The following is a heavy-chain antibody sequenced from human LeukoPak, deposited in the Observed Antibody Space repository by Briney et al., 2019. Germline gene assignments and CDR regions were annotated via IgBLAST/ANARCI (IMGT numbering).Heavy chain of an antibody. V-gene: IGHV3-23*01. CDR3: AKAASSSWPSYYYGMDV. CDR1: GFIFSRYS. J-gene: IGHJ6*02. D-gene: IGHD6-13*01. Sequence: GSLRLSCAASGFIFSRYSMSWVRPAPGQGLEWGSVITGSGGNTYYADSVKGRFTISKDNSKNTVYLQMSSLRVDDTAVYYCAKAASSSWPSYYYGMDVWGQGTTVTVSS. CDR2: ITGSGGNT.